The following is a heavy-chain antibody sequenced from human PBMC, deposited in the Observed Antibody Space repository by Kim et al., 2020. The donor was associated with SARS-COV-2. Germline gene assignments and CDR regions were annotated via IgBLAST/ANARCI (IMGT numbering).Heavy chain of an antibody. V-gene: IGHV3-48*02. D-gene: IGHD3-22*01. Sequence: YYADDVKGRFTNARDNAKTSLYLQMNSLRDEDTAVYYCARDRYDSSAFDIWGQGTMVTVSS. J-gene: IGHJ3*02. CDR3: ARDRYDSSAFDI.